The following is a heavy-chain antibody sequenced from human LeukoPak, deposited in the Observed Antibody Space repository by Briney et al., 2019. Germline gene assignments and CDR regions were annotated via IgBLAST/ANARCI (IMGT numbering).Heavy chain of an antibody. J-gene: IGHJ5*02. Sequence: GGSLRLSCAASGFTFSSYSMNWVRQAPGKGLEWVSSISSGSGYIYYADSVKGRFTISRDNAKNSLYLQMNSLRAEDTAAYYCARDSWFDPWGQGTLVTVSS. CDR1: GFTFSSYS. CDR2: ISSGSGYI. CDR3: ARDSWFDP. V-gene: IGHV3-21*04.